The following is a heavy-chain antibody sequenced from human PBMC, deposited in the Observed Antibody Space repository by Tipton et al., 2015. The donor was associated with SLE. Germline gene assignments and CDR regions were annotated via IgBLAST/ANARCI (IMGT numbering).Heavy chain of an antibody. D-gene: IGHD3-22*01. CDR3: ARDPALPGGNYNDRDV. Sequence: SLRLSCAASGFIFSNHAMTWVRQAPGKGLEWVSAIRGSGASSYYADSVKGRFTISRDNSKNMLYLQMNSLTAEDTAVYYCARDPALPGGNYNDRDVWGQGTTVTVSS. V-gene: IGHV3-23*01. CDR2: IRGSGASS. J-gene: IGHJ6*02. CDR1: GFIFSNHA.